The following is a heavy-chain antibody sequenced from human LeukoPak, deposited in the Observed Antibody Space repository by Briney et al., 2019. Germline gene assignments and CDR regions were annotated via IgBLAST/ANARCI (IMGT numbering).Heavy chain of an antibody. Sequence: SETLSLTCTVSGGFIGSGNNYWGWIRQPPGKGLEWIGNIYYSGRAYYNPSLKSRVTISVDTSKNQFSLNLSSVTAADTAVYFCARDNMRSYLDYWGQGTLVTVSS. J-gene: IGHJ4*02. CDR1: GGFIGSGNNY. V-gene: IGHV4-39*07. D-gene: IGHD3-16*02. CDR3: ARDNMRSYLDY. CDR2: IYYSGRA.